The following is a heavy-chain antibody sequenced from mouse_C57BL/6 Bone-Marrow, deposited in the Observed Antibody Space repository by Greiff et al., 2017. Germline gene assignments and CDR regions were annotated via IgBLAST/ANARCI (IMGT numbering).Heavy chain of an antibody. V-gene: IGHV5-6*01. CDR2: ISSGGSYT. Sequence: DVQLVESGGDLVKPGGSLKLSCAASGFTFSSYGMSWVRQTPDKRLAWVATISSGGSYTYYPDSVKGRFTISRDNAKNTLYLQMSSLKSEDTAMYYCARHDCYPYAMDDWGQGTSVTVSS. CDR3: ARHDCYPYAMDD. D-gene: IGHD2-3*01. J-gene: IGHJ4*01. CDR1: GFTFSSYG.